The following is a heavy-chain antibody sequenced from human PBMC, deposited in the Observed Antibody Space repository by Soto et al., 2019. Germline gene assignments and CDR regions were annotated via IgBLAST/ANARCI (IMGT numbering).Heavy chain of an antibody. D-gene: IGHD1-1*01. J-gene: IGHJ5*02. Sequence: VKVSCKASGYTFTSYAMHWVRQAPGQRLEWMGWINAGNGNTKYSQKFQGRVTITRDTSASTAYMELSSLRSEDTAVYYCAKQTGTAIFDWFDPWGQGTLVTVSS. CDR1: GYTFTSYA. CDR2: INAGNGNT. V-gene: IGHV1-3*01. CDR3: AKQTGTAIFDWFDP.